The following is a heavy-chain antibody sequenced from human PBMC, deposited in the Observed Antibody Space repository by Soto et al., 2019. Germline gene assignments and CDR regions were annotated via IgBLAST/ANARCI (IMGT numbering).Heavy chain of an antibody. V-gene: IGHV4-34*01. CDR1: GGSFSGYY. J-gene: IGHJ6*02. CDR2: INHSGST. Sequence: QVQLQQWGAGLLKPSETLSLTCAVYGGSFSGYYWTWIRQPPGKGLEWIGEINHSGSTNYNPSLKSRIIISVDTSKNQFSLKLSSVTAADTAVYYCARVFGSSPKTYYYYGMDVWGQGTTVTVSS. CDR3: ARVFGSSPKTYYYYGMDV. D-gene: IGHD6-6*01.